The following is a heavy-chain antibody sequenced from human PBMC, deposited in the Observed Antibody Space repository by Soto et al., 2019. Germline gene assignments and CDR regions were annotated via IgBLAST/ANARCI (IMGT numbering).Heavy chain of an antibody. CDR1: GGTFSRYP. D-gene: IGHD2-2*01. Sequence: QVQLVQSGAEVKKPGSSVKVSCKASGGTFSRYPISWVRQAPGQGLEWMGGIIPLSGTADYAPKFQGRVTITEDESTSRGYMEQRSLTSEDTAVYYCARERSVGYCSTTTCPRPFYYFGMGVWGQGTTVTVSS. CDR2: IIPLSGTA. J-gene: IGHJ6*02. CDR3: ARERSVGYCSTTTCPRPFYYFGMGV. V-gene: IGHV1-69*01.